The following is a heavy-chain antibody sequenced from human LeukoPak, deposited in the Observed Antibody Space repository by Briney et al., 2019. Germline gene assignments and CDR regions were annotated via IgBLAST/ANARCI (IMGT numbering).Heavy chain of an antibody. CDR2: IYYSGST. V-gene: IGHV4-39*01. J-gene: IGHJ4*02. CDR3: ARSYYYDYRQIDY. CDR1: GDSISTSSYY. D-gene: IGHD3-22*01. Sequence: SETLSLTCTVSGDSISTSSYYWGWIRQPPGKGLEWLGSIYYSGSTYYNPSLKSRVTMSVDTSKNQFSLNLYSVTAADTAVFYCARSYYYDYRQIDYWGQGTLVTVSS.